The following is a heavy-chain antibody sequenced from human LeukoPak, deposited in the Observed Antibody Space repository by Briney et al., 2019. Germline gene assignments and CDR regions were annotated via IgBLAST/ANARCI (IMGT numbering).Heavy chain of an antibody. J-gene: IGHJ6*02. V-gene: IGHV3-23*01. D-gene: IGHD3-3*01. Sequence: GVTLRLSCAASGFTFSSYAMSWVRQTPGKGLEWVSAISGSGGSTYYADSVKGRFTISRDNSKNTLFLQMDSLRAEDTAPYYCAKSVAIYFYYGLDVWGQGTTVTVCS. CDR1: GFTFSSYA. CDR3: AKSVAIYFYYGLDV. CDR2: ISGSGGST.